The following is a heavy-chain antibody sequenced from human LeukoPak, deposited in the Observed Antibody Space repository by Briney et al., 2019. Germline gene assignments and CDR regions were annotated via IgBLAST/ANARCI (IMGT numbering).Heavy chain of an antibody. CDR2: LFYSGST. D-gene: IGHD3-10*01. Sequence: SETLTLTCTVSGGSISSYYWRWIRQPPGEGLEWVAYLFYSGSTDYNPSLESQVTISVDTSKNQFSLKLRSVTAADTAVYYCATVAVIRGVTYFDYWGQGTLVTVSS. CDR3: ATVAVIRGVTYFDY. J-gene: IGHJ4*02. V-gene: IGHV4-59*13. CDR1: GGSISSYY.